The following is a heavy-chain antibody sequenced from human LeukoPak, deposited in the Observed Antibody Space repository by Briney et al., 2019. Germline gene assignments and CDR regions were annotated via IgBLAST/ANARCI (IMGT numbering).Heavy chain of an antibody. D-gene: IGHD1-26*01. CDR3: TKDSIIVNSWGFDL. J-gene: IGHJ5*02. CDR1: GFTLSRYW. CDR2: IKGDGSKK. V-gene: IGHV3-7*01. Sequence: GGSLRLSCTASGFTLSRYWMSWVRQAPGKGLEWVADIKGDGSKKYYADSVKGRFTISRDNAENSLYLQMNSLRAEDTALYYCTKDSIIVNSWGFDLWGQGTLVTVSS.